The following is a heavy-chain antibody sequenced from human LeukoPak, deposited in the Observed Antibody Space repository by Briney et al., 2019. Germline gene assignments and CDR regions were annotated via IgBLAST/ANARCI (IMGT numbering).Heavy chain of an antibody. V-gene: IGHV4-38-2*02. CDR2: IYHSGST. Sequence: PSETLSLTCTVSGYSISSGYYWGWIRPPPGKGLEWIGSIYHSGSTYYNPSLKSRVTISVDTSKNQFSLKLSSVTAADTAVYYCAREELTVTKLKFDSWGQGTLVTVSS. CDR3: AREELTVTKLKFDS. CDR1: GYSISSGYY. J-gene: IGHJ4*02. D-gene: IGHD4-17*01.